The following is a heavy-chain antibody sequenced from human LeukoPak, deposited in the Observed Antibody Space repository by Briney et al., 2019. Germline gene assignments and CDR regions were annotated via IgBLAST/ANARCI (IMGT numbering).Heavy chain of an antibody. J-gene: IGHJ6*02. CDR3: ARDVLRFLEWLSPTYYYYGMDV. Sequence: QSGGSLRLSCAASGFTFSSYAMHWVRQAPGKGLEWVAVISYDGSNKYYADSVKGRFTISRDNSKNTLYLQMNSLRAEDTAVYYCARDVLRFLEWLSPTYYYYGMDVWGQGTTVTVSS. CDR1: GFTFSSYA. V-gene: IGHV3-30*04. CDR2: ISYDGSNK. D-gene: IGHD3-3*01.